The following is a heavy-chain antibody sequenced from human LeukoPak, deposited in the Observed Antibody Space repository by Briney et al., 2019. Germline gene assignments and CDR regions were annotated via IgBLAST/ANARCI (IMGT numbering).Heavy chain of an antibody. CDR2: IYPGDSDT. CDR1: GYSFTSYW. CDR3: ARPVVAADYYFDY. V-gene: IGHV5-51*01. Sequence: GESLKISCKGSGYSFTSYWIGWVRQMPGKGLEWMVIIYPGDSDTRYSPSFQGQVTISADKSISTAYLQWSSLKASDTAMYYCARPVVAADYYFDYWGQGTLVTVSS. D-gene: IGHD2-15*01. J-gene: IGHJ4*02.